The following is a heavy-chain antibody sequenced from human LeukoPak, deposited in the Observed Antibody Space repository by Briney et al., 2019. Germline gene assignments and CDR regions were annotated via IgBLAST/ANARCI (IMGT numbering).Heavy chain of an antibody. D-gene: IGHD1-26*01. Sequence: SQTLSLTCAISGDSVSSNSAAWNWIRQSPSRGLEWLGRTYYRSSWYNDYTLSLRGRITVDPDTSKNQFSLQLNSVSPEDTAVYYCARQGWSGASYSGLDSWGQGTLVTVSS. J-gene: IGHJ4*02. CDR2: TYYRSSWYN. V-gene: IGHV6-1*01. CDR3: ARQGWSGASYSGLDS. CDR1: GDSVSSNSAA.